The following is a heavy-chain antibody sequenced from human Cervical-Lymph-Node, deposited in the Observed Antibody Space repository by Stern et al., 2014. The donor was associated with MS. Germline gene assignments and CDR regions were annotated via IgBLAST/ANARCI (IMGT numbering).Heavy chain of an antibody. J-gene: IGHJ4*02. CDR1: GFTFSYYG. D-gene: IGHD4-17*01. V-gene: IGHV3-33*01. CDR3: ARDPYGDHGPFDY. Sequence: QMQLVQSGGGVVQPGGSLRLSCAASGFTFSYYGMHWVRQAPGKGLEWVAVIWYDGSNKYYADSVKGRFTISRDNSQNTLYLQMNSLRDDDTSVYYCARDPYGDHGPFDYWGQGTLVTVSS. CDR2: IWYDGSNK.